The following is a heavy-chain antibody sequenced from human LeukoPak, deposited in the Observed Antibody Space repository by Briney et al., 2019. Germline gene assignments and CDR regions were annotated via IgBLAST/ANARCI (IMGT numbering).Heavy chain of an antibody. Sequence: SEPLSLTCTVSGGSIMSYYWSWIRQPAGKGLEWIGRIYTSGSTNYNPSLKSRVTISVDTSKNQFSLKLSSVTAADTAVYYCARAYYDILTGYYGPFDYWGQGTLVTVSS. CDR1: GGSIMSYY. CDR3: ARAYYDILTGYYGPFDY. CDR2: IYTSGST. J-gene: IGHJ4*02. V-gene: IGHV4-4*07. D-gene: IGHD3-9*01.